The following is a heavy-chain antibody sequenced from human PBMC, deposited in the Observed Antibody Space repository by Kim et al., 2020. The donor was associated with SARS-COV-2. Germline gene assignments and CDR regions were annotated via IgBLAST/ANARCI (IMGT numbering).Heavy chain of an antibody. J-gene: IGHJ6*02. V-gene: IGHV7-4-1*02. Sequence: ASVKVSCKASGYTFTSYAMNWVRQAPGQGLEWMGWINTNTGNPTYAQGFTGRFVFSLDTSVSTAYLQISSLKAEDTAVYYCARDDSWQAVAGTYYYGMDVWGQGTTVTVSS. CDR3: ARDDSWQAVAGTYYYGMDV. CDR2: INTNTGNP. CDR1: GYTFTSYA. D-gene: IGHD6-19*01.